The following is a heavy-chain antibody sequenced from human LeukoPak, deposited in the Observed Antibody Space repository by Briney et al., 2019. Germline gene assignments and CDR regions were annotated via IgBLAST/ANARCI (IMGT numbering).Heavy chain of an antibody. CDR3: ARGGRYGSGRVGDI. D-gene: IGHD3-10*01. V-gene: IGHV1-2*02. Sequence: ASVKVSCKTSGYSFSGSFIHWVRQTPGQGLEWMGWINPATGATNYAQKFQGRVTMTRDTSISTAYMELSRLRSDDTAVYYCARGGRYGSGRVGDIWGQGTMVTVSS. CDR2: INPATGAT. CDR1: GYSFSGSF. J-gene: IGHJ3*02.